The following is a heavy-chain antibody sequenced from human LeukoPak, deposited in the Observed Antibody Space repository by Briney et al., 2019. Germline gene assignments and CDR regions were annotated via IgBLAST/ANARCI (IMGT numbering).Heavy chain of an antibody. D-gene: IGHD5-12*01. CDR2: IIPIFDTA. J-gene: IGHJ4*02. Sequence: GASVKVPCKASGGTFSSYAISWVRQAPGQGLEWMGGIIPIFDTANYAQKFQGRVTITTDESTSTAYMELSSLRSEDTAVYYCARVATMSRGFDYWGQGTLVTVSS. CDR3: ARVATMSRGFDY. CDR1: GGTFSSYA. V-gene: IGHV1-69*05.